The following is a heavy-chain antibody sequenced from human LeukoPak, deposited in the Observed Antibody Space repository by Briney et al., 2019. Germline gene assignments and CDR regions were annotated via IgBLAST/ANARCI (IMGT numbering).Heavy chain of an antibody. J-gene: IGHJ4*02. Sequence: GGSLRLSCAASGFTFSSYAMSWVRQAPGKGLEWVSAISGSGGSTYYADSVKGRFTISRDNSKNTLYLQMNSLRAEDTAVYYCARHSSRGYSGYDLFDYWGQGTLVTVSS. CDR2: ISGSGGST. CDR1: GFTFSSYA. V-gene: IGHV3-23*01. D-gene: IGHD5-12*01. CDR3: ARHSSRGYSGYDLFDY.